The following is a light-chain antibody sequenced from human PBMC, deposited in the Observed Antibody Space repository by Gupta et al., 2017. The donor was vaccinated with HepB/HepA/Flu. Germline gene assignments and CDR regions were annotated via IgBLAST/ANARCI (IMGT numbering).Light chain of an antibody. CDR1: QRISSY. J-gene: IGKJ1*01. CDR2: AAS. CDR3: QQSYSTLWT. V-gene: IGKV1-39*01. Sequence: DIQMTQSPSSLSASVGDRVTITCRASQRISSYLNWYQQKPGKAPKLLIYAASSLQSGVPSRFGGSGSGTDFTLTISSLQPEDFATYYCQQSYSTLWTFGQGTKVEIK.